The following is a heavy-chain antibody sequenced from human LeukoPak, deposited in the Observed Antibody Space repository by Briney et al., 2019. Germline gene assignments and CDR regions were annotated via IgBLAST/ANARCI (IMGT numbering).Heavy chain of an antibody. D-gene: IGHD3/OR15-3a*01. J-gene: IGHJ4*02. CDR3: ARGGLVFHY. CDR1: GFTFSSYE. V-gene: IGHV3-48*03. Sequence: GGSLRLSCAASGFTFSSYEMNWVRQAPGKGLEWVSYISSSGITMYYADSVKGRFTISRDNAKNSLYLQMNSLRAEDTAVYYCARGGLVFHYWGQGTLVTVPS. CDR2: ISSSGITM.